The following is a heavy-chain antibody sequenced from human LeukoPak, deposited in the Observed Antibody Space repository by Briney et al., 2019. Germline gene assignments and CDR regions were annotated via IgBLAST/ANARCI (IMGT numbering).Heavy chain of an antibody. V-gene: IGHV3-7*01. J-gene: IGHJ3*02. CDR3: ARLPDSSGAFDI. CDR2: IKQDGSEK. CDR1: GFTFGSYW. D-gene: IGHD3-22*01. Sequence: GGSLRLSCAASGFTFGSYWMSWVRQAPGKGLEWVANIKQDGSEKYYVDSVKGRFTISRDNAKNSLYLQMNSLRAEDTAVYYCARLPDSSGAFDIWGQGTMVTVSS.